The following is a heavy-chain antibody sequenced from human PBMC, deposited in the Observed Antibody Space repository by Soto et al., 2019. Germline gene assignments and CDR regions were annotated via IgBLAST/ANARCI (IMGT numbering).Heavy chain of an antibody. V-gene: IGHV4-59*01. CDR3: ARVQRPTYYYDSSGYYPDY. CDR2: IYYSGTT. Sequence: PSETLSLTCTVSGGSISNYYWSWIRQPPGKGLEWIGYIYYSGTTNYNPSLKSRVTISVDTSKNQFSLKLSSVTAADTAVYYCARVQRPTYYYDSSGYYPDYWGQGTLVTVS. CDR1: GGSISNYY. D-gene: IGHD3-22*01. J-gene: IGHJ4*02.